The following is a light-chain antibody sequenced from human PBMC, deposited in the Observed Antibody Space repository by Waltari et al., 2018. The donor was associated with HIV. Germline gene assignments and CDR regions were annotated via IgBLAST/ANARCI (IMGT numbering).Light chain of an antibody. Sequence: DIQMTQSPSSLSASVGYRVTITCRASQNISRSLNWYQRRSRKAPKVLILAVSRLQSGVPSRFSGSGSGTDFTLTIGSLQPEDFATYYCQQTNNTPRTFGQGTKVEVK. CDR3: QQTNNTPRT. V-gene: IGKV1-39*01. CDR1: QNISRS. CDR2: AVS. J-gene: IGKJ1*01.